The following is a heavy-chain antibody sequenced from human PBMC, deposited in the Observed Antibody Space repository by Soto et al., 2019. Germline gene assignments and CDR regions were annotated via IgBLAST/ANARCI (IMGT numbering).Heavy chain of an antibody. D-gene: IGHD2-8*01. Sequence: SETLSLTCAVYGGSFSGHYWIWIHQPPGKGLEWIGEIIHSGSTTYNPSLKSRVAISVDTSKNQFSLKLNSVTAADTAVYYCARGPSRLLMGDSFAWGQGTLVTVSS. CDR2: IIHSGST. CDR1: GGSFSGHY. V-gene: IGHV4-34*01. J-gene: IGHJ5*02. CDR3: ARGPSRLLMGDSFA.